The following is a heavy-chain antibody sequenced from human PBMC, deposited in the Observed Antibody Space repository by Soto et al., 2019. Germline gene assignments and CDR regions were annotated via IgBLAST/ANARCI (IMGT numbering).Heavy chain of an antibody. CDR1: GGSFSGYY. Sequence: QVQLQQWGAGLLKPSETLSLTCAVYGGSFSGYYWSWIRQPPGKGLEWMGEINHSGSTNYNPSLRSRVTISVDTSKIQFSLKLSSVTAADTAVYYCARGRRLLLDYLGQGTMVTVSS. CDR3: ARGRRLLLDY. CDR2: INHSGST. V-gene: IGHV4-34*01. J-gene: IGHJ4*02. D-gene: IGHD3-22*01.